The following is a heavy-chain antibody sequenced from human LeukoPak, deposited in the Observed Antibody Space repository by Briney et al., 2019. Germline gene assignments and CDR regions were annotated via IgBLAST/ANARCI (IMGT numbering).Heavy chain of an antibody. Sequence: ASVKVSCKVSGYTLTELSMHWVRQAPGKGLEWMGGFDPEDGETIYAQKFQGRVTMTEDTSTDTAYMELRSLRSDDTAVYYCARDDALVATGSFDYWGQGTLVTVSS. D-gene: IGHD5-12*01. CDR2: FDPEDGET. V-gene: IGHV1-24*01. J-gene: IGHJ4*02. CDR3: ARDDALVATGSFDY. CDR1: GYTLTELS.